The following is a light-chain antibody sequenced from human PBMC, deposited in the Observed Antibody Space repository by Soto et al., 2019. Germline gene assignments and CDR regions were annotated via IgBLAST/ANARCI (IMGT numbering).Light chain of an antibody. CDR1: SSDVGNYNY. Sequence: QSVLTQPASVSGSPGQSITISCTGTSSDVGNYNYVSWYQQHPGKAPKLMIHDVSNRPSGVSNRFSGSKSGNTASLTISGXXXEDEADYYCSSYTSSSTYVFGTGTKVTVL. CDR2: DVS. J-gene: IGLJ1*01. V-gene: IGLV2-14*01. CDR3: SSYTSSSTYV.